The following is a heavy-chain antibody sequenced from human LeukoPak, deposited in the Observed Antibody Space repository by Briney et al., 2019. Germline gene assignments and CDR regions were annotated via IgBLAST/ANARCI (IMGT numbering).Heavy chain of an antibody. CDR2: ISYDGSNK. D-gene: IGHD3-9*01. J-gene: IGHJ4*02. Sequence: PGGSLRLSCAASGFTFSSYAMHWVRQAPGKGLEWLAVISYDGSNKYYADSVKGRFTISRDNSKNTLYLQMNSLRAEDTAVYYCARESYDILTGYRGPNDYWGQGTLVTVSS. V-gene: IGHV3-30*04. CDR3: ARESYDILTGYRGPNDY. CDR1: GFTFSSYA.